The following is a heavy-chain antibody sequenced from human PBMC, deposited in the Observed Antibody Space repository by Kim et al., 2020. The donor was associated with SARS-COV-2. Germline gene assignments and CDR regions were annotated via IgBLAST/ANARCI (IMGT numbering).Heavy chain of an antibody. J-gene: IGHJ5*02. Sequence: SRVTISVDTSKNQFSLKLRSVTAADTAVYYCAREGRYYYGSGSFFRWFDPWGQGTLVTVSS. CDR3: AREGRYYYGSGSFFRWFDP. V-gene: IGHV4-59*01. D-gene: IGHD3-10*01.